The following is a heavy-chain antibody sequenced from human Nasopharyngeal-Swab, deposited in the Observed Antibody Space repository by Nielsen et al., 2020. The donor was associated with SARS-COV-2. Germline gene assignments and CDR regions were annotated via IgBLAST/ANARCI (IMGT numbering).Heavy chain of an antibody. D-gene: IGHD4-17*01. CDR2: IIPIFGTA. CDR3: ARGSDYDYYYYGMDV. V-gene: IGHV1-69*01. Sequence: CVRQSPGQGLEWMGGIIPIFGTANYAQKFQGRVTITADESTSTAYMELSSLRSEDTAVYYCARGSDYDYYYYGMDVWGQGTTVTVSS. J-gene: IGHJ6*02.